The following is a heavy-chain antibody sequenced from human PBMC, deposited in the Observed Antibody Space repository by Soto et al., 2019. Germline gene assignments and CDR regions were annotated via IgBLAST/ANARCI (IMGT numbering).Heavy chain of an antibody. CDR3: ARDTIFGAVISRLGMDV. CDR2: ISAYNGNT. D-gene: IGHD3-3*01. J-gene: IGHJ6*02. CDR1: GYTFTSYG. V-gene: IGHV1-18*01. Sequence: ASVKVSCKASGYTFTSYGISWVRQAPGQGLEWMGWISAYNGNTNYAQKLQGRVTMTTDTSTSTAYMELRSLRSDDTAVYYCARDTIFGAVISRLGMDVWGQGTTVTVSS.